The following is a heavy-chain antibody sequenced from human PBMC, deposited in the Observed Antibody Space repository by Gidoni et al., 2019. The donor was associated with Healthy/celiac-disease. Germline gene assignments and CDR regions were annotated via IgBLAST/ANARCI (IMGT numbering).Heavy chain of an antibody. D-gene: IGHD5-18*01. CDR1: GGSFSGYY. J-gene: IGHJ6*02. CDR3: ARGRGGYSYGDYYYYYGMDV. CDR2: INHSGST. Sequence: QVQLQQWGAGLLKPSETLSLTCAVYGGSFSGYYWSWIRQPPGKGLEWIGEINHSGSTNYNPSLKSRVTISVDTSKNQFSLKLSSVTAADTAVYYCARGRGGYSYGDYYYYYGMDVWGQGTTVTVSS. V-gene: IGHV4-34*01.